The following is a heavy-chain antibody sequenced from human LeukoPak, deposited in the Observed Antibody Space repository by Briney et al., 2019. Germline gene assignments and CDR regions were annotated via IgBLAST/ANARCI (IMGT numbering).Heavy chain of an antibody. Sequence: GASVKVSCKASGYTFISYAMNWVRQAPGQGLEWMGWIDTNTGNPTYAQGFTGRFVFSLDTSVTTVYLQISSLKAEDTAVYFCARGDFWSGYSVGYWGQGTLVTVSS. CDR2: IDTNTGNP. CDR3: ARGDFWSGYSVGY. CDR1: GYTFISYA. J-gene: IGHJ4*02. D-gene: IGHD3-3*01. V-gene: IGHV7-4-1*02.